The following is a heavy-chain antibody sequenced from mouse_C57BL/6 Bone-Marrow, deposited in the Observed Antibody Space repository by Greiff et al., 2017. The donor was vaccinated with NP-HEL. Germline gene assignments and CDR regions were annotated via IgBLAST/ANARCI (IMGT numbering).Heavy chain of an antibody. J-gene: IGHJ1*03. V-gene: IGHV5-9-1*02. CDR1: GFTFSSYA. D-gene: IGHD1-1*01. CDR2: ISSGGDYI. CDR3: TRDIYYYGSSPTPYFDV. Sequence: VQLKESGEGLVKPGGSLKLSCAASGFTFSSYAMSWVRQTPEKRLEWVAYISSGGDYIYYADTVKGRFTISRDNARNTLYLQMSSLKSEDTAMYYCTRDIYYYGSSPTPYFDVWGTGTTVTVSS.